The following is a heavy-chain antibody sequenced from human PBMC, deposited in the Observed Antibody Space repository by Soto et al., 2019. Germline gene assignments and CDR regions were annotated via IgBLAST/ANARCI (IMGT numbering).Heavy chain of an antibody. J-gene: IGHJ4*02. V-gene: IGHV1-46*01. CDR3: ARGPNNYYDSSGYLGY. CDR2: INPSGGST. Sequence: ASVKVSCKASGYTFTSYYMHWVRQAPGQGLEWMGIINPSGGSTSYAQKFQGRVTMTRDTSTSTVYMELSSLRSEDTAVYYCARGPNNYYDSSGYLGYWGQGTLVTVSS. D-gene: IGHD3-22*01. CDR1: GYTFTSYY.